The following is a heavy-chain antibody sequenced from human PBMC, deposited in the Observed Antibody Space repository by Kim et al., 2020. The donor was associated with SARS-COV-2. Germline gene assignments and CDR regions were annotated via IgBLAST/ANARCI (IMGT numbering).Heavy chain of an antibody. Sequence: GGSLRLSCAASGFTFSSYGMHWVRQAPGKGLEWVAVISYDGSNKYYADSVKGRFTISRDNSKNTLYLQMNSLRAEDTAVYYCAKPPPPTIPRGYFQHWGQGTLVTVSS. CDR2: ISYDGSNK. D-gene: IGHD3-9*01. CDR3: AKPPPPTIPRGYFQH. J-gene: IGHJ1*01. CDR1: GFTFSSYG. V-gene: IGHV3-30*18.